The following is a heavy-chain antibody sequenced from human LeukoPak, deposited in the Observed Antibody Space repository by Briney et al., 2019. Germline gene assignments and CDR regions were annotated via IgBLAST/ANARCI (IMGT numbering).Heavy chain of an antibody. J-gene: IGHJ4*02. Sequence: GGSLRLSCAASGFTFDDYGMSWVRQAPGKGLEWVAVMSYDGSNIYYGDSVKGRFTISRDNSKNTLYLQMNNLRVEDTALYYCAKVTPGSTARKSGLDYWGQGTLVTVSS. CDR1: GFTFDDYG. CDR2: MSYDGSNI. CDR3: AKVTPGSTARKSGLDY. V-gene: IGHV3-30*18. D-gene: IGHD2-21*02.